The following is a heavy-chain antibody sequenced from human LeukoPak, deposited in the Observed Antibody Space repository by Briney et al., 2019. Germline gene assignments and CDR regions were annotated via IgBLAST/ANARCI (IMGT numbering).Heavy chain of an antibody. J-gene: IGHJ3*02. CDR2: IYYSGST. CDR3: ARLTKSYYYDSSGTGNAFDI. D-gene: IGHD3-22*01. CDR1: GYSITSGYY. Sequence: SETLSLTCIVSGYSITSGYYWGWIRQPPGKGLECIGYIYYSGSTNYNPSLKDRVTISVDTSKNQFSLKLSSVTAADTAVYYCARLTKSYYYDSSGTGNAFDIWGQGTMVTVSS. V-gene: IGHV4-61*01.